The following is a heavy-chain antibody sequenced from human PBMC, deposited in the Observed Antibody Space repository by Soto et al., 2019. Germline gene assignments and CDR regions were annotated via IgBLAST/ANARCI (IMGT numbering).Heavy chain of an antibody. Sequence: PSETLSLTCAVYGGSFSGYYWSWIRQPPGKGLEWIGEINHSGSTNYNPSLKSRVTISVDTSKNQFSLKLSSVTAADTAVYYCARAKGGSLGGYYYGMDVWGQGTTVTVSS. V-gene: IGHV4-34*01. CDR1: GGSFSGYY. CDR3: ARAKGGSLGGYYYGMDV. D-gene: IGHD1-26*01. CDR2: INHSGST. J-gene: IGHJ6*02.